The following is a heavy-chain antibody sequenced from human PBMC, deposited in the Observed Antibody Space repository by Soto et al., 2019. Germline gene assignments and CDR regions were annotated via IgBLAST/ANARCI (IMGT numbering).Heavy chain of an antibody. CDR1: GGSVSSGSYY. CDR3: ARGRRYSGSYYSELHYYYGMDV. J-gene: IGHJ6*02. CDR2: IYYSGST. V-gene: IGHV4-61*01. Sequence: PSETLSLTCTVSGGSVSSGSYYWSWIRQPPGKGLEWIGYIYYSGSTSYNPSLKSRVTISVDTSKNQFSLKLSSVTAADTAVYYCARGRRYSGSYYSELHYYYGMDVWGQGTTVTVSS. D-gene: IGHD1-26*01.